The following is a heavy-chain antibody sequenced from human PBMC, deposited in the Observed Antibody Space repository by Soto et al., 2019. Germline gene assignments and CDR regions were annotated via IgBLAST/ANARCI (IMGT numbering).Heavy chain of an antibody. CDR2: ISGSGGST. CDR1: GFTFSSYA. CDR3: AKDRVRIAAAGEFDY. Sequence: PGGSLRLSCAASGFTFSSYAMSCVRQAPGKGLEWVSAISGSGGSTYYADSVKGRFTISRDNSKNTLYLQMNSLRAEDTAVYYCAKDRVRIAAAGEFDYWGQGTLVTVSS. D-gene: IGHD6-13*01. V-gene: IGHV3-23*01. J-gene: IGHJ4*02.